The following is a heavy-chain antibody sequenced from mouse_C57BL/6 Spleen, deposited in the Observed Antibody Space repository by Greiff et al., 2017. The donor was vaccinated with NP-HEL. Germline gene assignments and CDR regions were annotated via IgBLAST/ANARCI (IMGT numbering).Heavy chain of an antibody. D-gene: IGHD2-1*01. J-gene: IGHJ4*01. Sequence: QVQPKESGPELVKPGALVKISRKAFGYAFSSLWMNWVKQRPGKGLEWIGRIYPGDGDTNYNEKFKGKATLTADKSSSTAYMQLSRLTSEDSAVYYCARANGNYGYYAMDYWGKGTTVTVSS. CDR2: IYPGDGDT. V-gene: IGHV1-82*01. CDR1: GYAFSSLW. CDR3: ARANGNYGYYAMDY.